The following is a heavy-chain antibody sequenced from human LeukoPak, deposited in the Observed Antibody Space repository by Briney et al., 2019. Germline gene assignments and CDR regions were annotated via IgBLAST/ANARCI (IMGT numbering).Heavy chain of an antibody. CDR1: GFTFSSYE. D-gene: IGHD3-9*01. CDR2: ISSSGSTI. J-gene: IGHJ4*02. CDR3: ARKMRILTGRDY. V-gene: IGHV3-48*03. Sequence: GSLRLSCAASGFTFSSYEMNWVRQAPGKGLEWVSYISSSGSTIYYADSVKGRFTISRDNAKNSLYLQMNSLRAEDTAVYYCARKMRILTGRDYWGQGTLVTVSS.